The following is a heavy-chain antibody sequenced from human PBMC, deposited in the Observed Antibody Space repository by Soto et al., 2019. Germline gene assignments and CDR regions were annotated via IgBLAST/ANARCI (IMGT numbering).Heavy chain of an antibody. D-gene: IGHD3-10*01. J-gene: IGHJ6*02. V-gene: IGHV3-33*03. CDR2: IWYDGSGQ. CDR1: GFTFGNYG. Sequence: SLRLSCVVSGFTFGNYGMHWVRQAPGKGLEWVADIWYDGSGQRYADSVKGRFTISRDNSKSTLYLQMSSLRVEDTAVYYCAKDQVLRKYYRPALDVCGHGTTVTVSS. CDR3: AKDQVLRKYYRPALDV.